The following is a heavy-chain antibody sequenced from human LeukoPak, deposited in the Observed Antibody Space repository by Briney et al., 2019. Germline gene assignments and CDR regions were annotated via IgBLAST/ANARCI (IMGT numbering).Heavy chain of an antibody. D-gene: IGHD2-21*01. CDR3: ARSGEDWYFYL. CDR2: IGTAGDI. J-gene: IGHJ2*01. Sequence: PGGSLRLSCAASGFTFSNYDMHWVRQATGKGLEWVSAIGTAGDIYYAGSVKGRFTISRENAKNSLYLQMNSLRAGDTAVYYCARSGEDWYFYLWGCGTLVTVSS. CDR1: GFTFSNYD. V-gene: IGHV3-13*01.